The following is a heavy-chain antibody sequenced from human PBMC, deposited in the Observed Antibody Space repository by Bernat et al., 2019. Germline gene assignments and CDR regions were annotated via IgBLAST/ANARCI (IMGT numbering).Heavy chain of an antibody. CDR2: IYSGGST. Sequence: EVQLVETGGGLIQPGGSLRLSCAASGFTVSSNYMSWVRQAPGKGLEWVSVIYSGGSTYYADSVKGRFTISRDNSKNKLYLQMNSLRAEDTAVYYCARDGRRWDSYGSWYFDLWGRGTLVTVSS. J-gene: IGHJ2*01. CDR1: GFTVSSNY. CDR3: ARDGRRWDSYGSWYFDL. V-gene: IGHV3-53*02. D-gene: IGHD5-18*01.